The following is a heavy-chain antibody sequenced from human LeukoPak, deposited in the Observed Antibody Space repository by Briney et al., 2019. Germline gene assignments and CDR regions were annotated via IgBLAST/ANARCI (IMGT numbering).Heavy chain of an antibody. CDR3: AREEIEVAGLQY. CDR2: INREGSIT. Sequence: GGSLRLSCAASGFSFSNYGMHWVRQAPGKRLVWISRINREGSITTYADSVKGRFTISRDNAKNTLYLQMISLRSEDAAVYYCAREEIEVAGLQYWGQGTLVTVSS. D-gene: IGHD6-19*01. V-gene: IGHV3-74*01. J-gene: IGHJ4*02. CDR1: GFSFSNYG.